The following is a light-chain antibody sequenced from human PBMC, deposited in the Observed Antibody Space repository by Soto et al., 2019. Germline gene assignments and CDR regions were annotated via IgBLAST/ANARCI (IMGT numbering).Light chain of an antibody. J-gene: IGKJ2*01. Sequence: IQMTQSPSTLSASVGDRVTITCQASQTISNWLAWYQQKPGKAPKLLIYKASTLESGVPSRFSGSGSGTEFTLTISSLQPEDFATYYCQQYYSFPYTFGQGTKVDIK. CDR3: QQYYSFPYT. CDR2: KAS. V-gene: IGKV1-5*03. CDR1: QTISNW.